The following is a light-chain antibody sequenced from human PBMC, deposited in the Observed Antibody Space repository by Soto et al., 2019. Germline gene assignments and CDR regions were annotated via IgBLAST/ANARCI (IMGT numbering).Light chain of an antibody. Sequence: DIQMTQSPSTLSASVGDRAPITCRASQSISSWLAWYQQKPGKAPKLLIFKSSVLESGVPSRFSGSGSGTEFTLTISSLQPDDFATYYCQQYNSYSWTFGQGTKVDIK. V-gene: IGKV1-5*03. J-gene: IGKJ1*01. CDR2: KSS. CDR3: QQYNSYSWT. CDR1: QSISSW.